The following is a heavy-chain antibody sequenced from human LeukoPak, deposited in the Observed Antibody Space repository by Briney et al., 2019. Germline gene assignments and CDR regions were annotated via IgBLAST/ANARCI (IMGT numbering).Heavy chain of an antibody. D-gene: IGHD1-7*01. CDR3: ARDRELELRSWYYYMDV. CDR1: GYTFTSYG. J-gene: IGHJ6*03. Sequence: AXVKVSCKASGYTFTSYGISWVRQAPGQGLEWMGWISAYNGNTNYAQKLQGRVTMATDTYKRRAYMEVRRLRSDDTAVYYCARDRELELRSWYYYMDVWGKGTTVTVSS. V-gene: IGHV1-18*01. CDR2: ISAYNGNT.